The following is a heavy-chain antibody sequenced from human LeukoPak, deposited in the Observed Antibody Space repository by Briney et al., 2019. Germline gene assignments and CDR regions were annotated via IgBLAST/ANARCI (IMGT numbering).Heavy chain of an antibody. CDR3: AKASSGYYSAILG. J-gene: IGHJ4*02. D-gene: IGHD3-22*01. Sequence: GGSLRLSCAASGFTFDRFTIHWVRQTPGKGLEWVSGINWNSNNIDYADSVKGRFTISRDNGKNSLYLQMNSLRAEDTALYYCAKASSGYYSAILGWGQGTLVTVSS. V-gene: IGHV3-9*01. CDR2: INWNSNNI. CDR1: GFTFDRFT.